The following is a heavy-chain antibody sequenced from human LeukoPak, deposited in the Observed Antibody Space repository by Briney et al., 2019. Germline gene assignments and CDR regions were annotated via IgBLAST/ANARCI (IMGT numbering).Heavy chain of an antibody. J-gene: IGHJ4*02. CDR3: ARDSARYDSSGYYVY. Sequence: PGGSLRLSCAASGFTFSSYWMSWVRQAPGKGLEWVANIKQDGSEKYYVDSVKGRFTISRDNAKNSLYLQMNSLRAEDTAVYCCARDSARYDSSGYYVYWGQGTLVTVSS. V-gene: IGHV3-7*01. D-gene: IGHD3-22*01. CDR2: IKQDGSEK. CDR1: GFTFSSYW.